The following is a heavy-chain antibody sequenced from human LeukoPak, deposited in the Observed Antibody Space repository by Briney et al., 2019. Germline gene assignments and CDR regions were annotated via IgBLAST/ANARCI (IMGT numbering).Heavy chain of an antibody. CDR2: IYYNGNT. CDR3: ARGRSNYYGLDV. V-gene: IGHV4-59*01. CDR1: DGSINSYY. J-gene: IGHJ6*02. Sequence: SETLSLTCSVSDGSINSYYWNWIRRPPGKGLEWVGYIYYNGNTNYSPSLKSRVTMSVDTSKNLSSLKVSSVTAADTAVYYCARGRSNYYGLDVWGQGTTVTVSS. D-gene: IGHD1-26*01.